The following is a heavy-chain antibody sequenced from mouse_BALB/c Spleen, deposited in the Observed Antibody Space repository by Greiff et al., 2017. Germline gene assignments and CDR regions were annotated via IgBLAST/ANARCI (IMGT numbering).Heavy chain of an antibody. D-gene: IGHD2-14*01. CDR3: TPAYYRYDGYALDY. J-gene: IGHJ4*01. Sequence: EVQVVESGGGLVQPGGSMKLSCVASGFTFSNYWMNWVRQSPEKGLEWVAEIRLKSNNYATHYAESVKGRFTISRDDSKSSVYLQMNNLRAEDTGIYYCTPAYYRYDGYALDYWGQGTSVTVSS. V-gene: IGHV6-6*02. CDR1: GFTFSNYW. CDR2: IRLKSNNYAT.